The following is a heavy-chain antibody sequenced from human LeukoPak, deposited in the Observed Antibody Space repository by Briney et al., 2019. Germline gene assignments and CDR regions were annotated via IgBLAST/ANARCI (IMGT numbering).Heavy chain of an antibody. J-gene: IGHJ4*02. CDR2: IDWDDDK. D-gene: IGHD6-19*01. Sequence: LRLSCAASGFTVSSNYMSWVRQPPGKALEWLARIDWDDDKYYSTSLKTRLTISKDTSKNQVVLTMTNMDPVDTATYYCARILGSGWSFDYWGQGTLVTVSS. CDR1: GFTVSSNY. CDR3: ARILGSGWSFDY. V-gene: IGHV2-70*11.